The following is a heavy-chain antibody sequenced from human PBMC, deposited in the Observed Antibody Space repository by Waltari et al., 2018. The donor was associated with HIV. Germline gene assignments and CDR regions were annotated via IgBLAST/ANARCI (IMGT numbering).Heavy chain of an antibody. CDR3: ARAGVVVAAIENWFDP. D-gene: IGHD2-15*01. Sequence: QVQLQESGPGLVKPSQTLSLTCTVAGGPISSGSYYWSWIRQPAGKELEWLGRIYTSGGTNYNPSLKSRVTISVDTSKNQFSLKLSSVTAADTAVYYCARAGVVVAAIENWFDPWGQGTLVTVSS. V-gene: IGHV4-61*02. J-gene: IGHJ5*02. CDR2: IYTSGGT. CDR1: GGPISSGSYY.